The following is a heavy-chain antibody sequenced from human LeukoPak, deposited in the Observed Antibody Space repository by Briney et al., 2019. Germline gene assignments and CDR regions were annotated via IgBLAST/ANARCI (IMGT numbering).Heavy chain of an antibody. CDR2: IYSGGST. V-gene: IGHV3-66*01. CDR3: ARDRSRDYYYGMDV. CDR1: GFTVSSNY. J-gene: IGHJ6*02. Sequence: GGSLRLSCAASGFTVSSNYMSWVRQAPGKGLEWVSVIYSGGSTYYADPVKGRFTISRDNSKNTLYLQMNSLRAEDTAVYYCARDRSRDYYYGMDVWGQGTTVTVSS.